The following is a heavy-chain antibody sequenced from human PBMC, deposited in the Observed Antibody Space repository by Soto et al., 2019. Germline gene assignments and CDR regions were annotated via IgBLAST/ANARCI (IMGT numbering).Heavy chain of an antibody. D-gene: IGHD3-22*01. CDR2: VYYGGST. Sequence: QLHLQESGPGLVKPSETLSLTCTVSGGSISSSSYYWGWIRQPPGKGLELIGNVYYGGSTYYNPSLMSLVTISVETSKSQFSLKLSSVNAADTAVYYCAGGDYYHSSGYYFYYYTMDVWGQGTTVPVSS. J-gene: IGHJ6*02. CDR1: GGSISSSSYY. V-gene: IGHV4-39*01. CDR3: AGGDYYHSSGYYFYYYTMDV.